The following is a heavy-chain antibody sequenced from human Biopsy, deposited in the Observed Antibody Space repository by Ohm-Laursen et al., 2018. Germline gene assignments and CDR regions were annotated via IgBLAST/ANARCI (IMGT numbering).Heavy chain of an antibody. CDR1: GGTFGNYA. D-gene: IGHD2-15*01. V-gene: IGHV1-69*06. CDR3: ASDLLGREGYCGGRNCQIAY. Sequence: SSVKVSCKFSGGTFGNYAISWVRQAPGQGLEWMGGIIPIFDTANYAQKFQDRVTITADKSTFTAYMELSSLRSEDTAVYYCASDLLGREGYCGGRNCQIAYWGQGTLVTVSS. J-gene: IGHJ4*02. CDR2: IIPIFDTA.